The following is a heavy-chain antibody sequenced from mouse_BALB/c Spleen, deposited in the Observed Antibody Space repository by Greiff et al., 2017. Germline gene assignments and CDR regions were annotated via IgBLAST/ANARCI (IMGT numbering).Heavy chain of an antibody. J-gene: IGHJ3*01. CDR3: TRWDDERFAY. D-gene: IGHD4-1*01. Sequence: LQQPGSELVRPGASVKLSCKASGYTFTSYWMHWVKQRPGQGLEWIGNIYPGSGSTNYDEKFKSKATLTVDTSSSTAYMQLSSLTSEDSAVYYCTRWDDERFAYWGQGTLVTVSA. CDR2: IYPGSGST. V-gene: IGHV1S22*01. CDR1: GYTFTSYW.